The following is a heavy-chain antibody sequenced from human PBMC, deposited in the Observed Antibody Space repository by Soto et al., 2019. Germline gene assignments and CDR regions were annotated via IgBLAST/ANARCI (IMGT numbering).Heavy chain of an antibody. J-gene: IGHJ4*02. V-gene: IGHV4-39*01. D-gene: IGHD6-19*01. Sequence: SETLSLTCTVSGVSISSSSYYWGWIRQPPGKGLEWIGSIYYSGSTYYNPSLKSRVTISVDTSKNQFSLKLSSVTAADTAVYYCAGSGWWYFDYWGQGTLVIVSA. CDR2: IYYSGST. CDR1: GVSISSSSYY. CDR3: AGSGWWYFDY.